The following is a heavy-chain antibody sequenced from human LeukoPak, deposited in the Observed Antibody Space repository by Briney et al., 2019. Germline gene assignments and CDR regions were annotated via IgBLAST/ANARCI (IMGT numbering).Heavy chain of an antibody. CDR2: IYSGGST. Sequence: PGGSLRLSCAASGFTVSSNYMSWVRQAPGKGLEWVSVIYSGGSTYYADSVKGRFTISRDNSKNTLYLQMNSLRAEDTAVYYCARDPSPTVTTIFGAFDIWAKGQWSPSLQ. D-gene: IGHD4-17*01. V-gene: IGHV3-66*01. J-gene: IGHJ3*02. CDR3: ARDPSPTVTTIFGAFDI. CDR1: GFTVSSNY.